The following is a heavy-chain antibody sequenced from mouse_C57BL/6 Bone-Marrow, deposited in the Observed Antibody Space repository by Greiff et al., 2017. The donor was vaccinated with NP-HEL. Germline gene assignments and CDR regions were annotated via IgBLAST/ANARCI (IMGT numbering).Heavy chain of an antibody. J-gene: IGHJ2*01. CDR3: ARRGPGDYFDY. Sequence: EVQLVESGGDLVKPGGSLKLSCAASGFTFSSYGMSWVRQTPDKRLEWVATISSGGSYTYYPDSVKGRFTISRDNAKNTLYLQMSSLKSEDKAMYYCARRGPGDYFDYWGQGTTLTVSS. V-gene: IGHV5-6*01. CDR1: GFTFSSYG. CDR2: ISSGGSYT.